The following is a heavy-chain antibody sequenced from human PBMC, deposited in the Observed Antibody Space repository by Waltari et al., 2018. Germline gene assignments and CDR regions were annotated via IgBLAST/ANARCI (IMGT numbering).Heavy chain of an antibody. Sequence: QVQLVQSGAEVKKPGASVKVSCKASGYTFTSYYMHWVRQAPGQGLEWMGIINPSGGSTSYAQKFQGRVTMTRDTSTSTVYMELSSLRSEDTAVYYCARDRGSVGAFYDAFDIWGQGTMVTVSS. CDR2: INPSGGST. CDR3: ARDRGSVGAFYDAFDI. CDR1: GYTFTSYY. V-gene: IGHV1-46*01. J-gene: IGHJ3*02. D-gene: IGHD1-26*01.